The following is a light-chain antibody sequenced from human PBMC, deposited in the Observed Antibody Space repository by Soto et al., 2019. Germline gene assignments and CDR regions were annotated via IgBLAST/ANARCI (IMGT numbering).Light chain of an antibody. Sequence: DIVLTPSPDSLAVSLGHRATLNCKSGQTVLFNSIHKNYLAWYQQKTGQDPQMVIYWASTRESGVPDRFSGSGSGTDFTLTISSLQAEDVAVYYCQQYYSTPPVTFGGGTKVDIK. CDR1: QTVLFNSIHKNY. CDR2: WAS. CDR3: QQYYSTPPVT. V-gene: IGKV4-1*01. J-gene: IGKJ4*01.